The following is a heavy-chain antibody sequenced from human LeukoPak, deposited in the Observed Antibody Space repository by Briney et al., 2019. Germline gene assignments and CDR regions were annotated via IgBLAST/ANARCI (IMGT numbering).Heavy chain of an antibody. CDR2: INPGDSDT. J-gene: IGHJ4*02. CDR3: ARLPYYDTLTGYSYFVY. Sequence: GESLKISCKDSGYSYTTYWIGWVRQMPGKGLEWIGIINPGDSDTKYSPSLHGQVTMSADKSISTAYLQWSSLKASDTAMYYCARLPYYDTLTGYSYFVYWGQGTLVTVSS. D-gene: IGHD3-9*01. V-gene: IGHV5-51*01. CDR1: GYSYTTYW.